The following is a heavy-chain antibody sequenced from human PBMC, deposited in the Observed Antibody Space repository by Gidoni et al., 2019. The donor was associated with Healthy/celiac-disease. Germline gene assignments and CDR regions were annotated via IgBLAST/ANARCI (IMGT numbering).Heavy chain of an antibody. D-gene: IGHD3-22*01. Sequence: EVQLLESGGGLVQPGGSLRLYCAASGCTFSIYAQSWVRQAPGKGLEGVSAISGSGGSTYYADSVKGRFTISRDNSKNTLYLQMNSLRAEDTAVYYCAKDQIKYYGSSGYYYPFDYWGQGTLVTVSS. CDR3: AKDQIKYYGSSGYYYPFDY. V-gene: IGHV3-23*01. CDR1: GCTFSIYA. CDR2: ISGSGGST. J-gene: IGHJ4*02.